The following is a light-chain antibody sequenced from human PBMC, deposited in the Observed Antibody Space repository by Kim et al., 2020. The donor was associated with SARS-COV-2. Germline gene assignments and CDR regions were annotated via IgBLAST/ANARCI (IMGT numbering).Light chain of an antibody. CDR3: QVWDSSTVV. V-gene: IGLV3-9*01. CDR1: NIGSKN. J-gene: IGLJ2*01. CDR2: RDS. Sequence: VALGQTARITCGGNNIGSKNVHWYQQKPGQAPVLVINRDSNRPSGIPERFSGSNSGNTATLTISRAQAGDEADYYCQVWDSSTVVFGGGTQLTVL.